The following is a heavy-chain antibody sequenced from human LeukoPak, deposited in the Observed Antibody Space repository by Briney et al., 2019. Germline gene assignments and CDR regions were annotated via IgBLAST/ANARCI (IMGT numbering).Heavy chain of an antibody. V-gene: IGHV4-59*01. J-gene: IGHJ3*02. CDR3: ARSLGLGAFDI. CDR2: IYYSGST. D-gene: IGHD3-16*01. Sequence: PSETLSLTCTVSGGSISSYYWSWIRQPPGKGLEWIGYIYYSGSTNYNPSLKSRVTISVDTSKNQFSLKLSSVTAADTAVYYCARSLGLGAFDIWGQGTMVTVSS. CDR1: GGSISSYY.